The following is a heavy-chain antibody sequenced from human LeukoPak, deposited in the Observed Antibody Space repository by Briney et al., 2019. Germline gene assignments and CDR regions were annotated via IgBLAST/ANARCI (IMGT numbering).Heavy chain of an antibody. J-gene: IGHJ6*03. CDR1: GGTFSSYA. D-gene: IGHD1-14*01. CDR3: ARDRGGRRDYYYYMDV. V-gene: IGHV1-69*13. Sequence: SVKVSCKASGGTFSSYAISWVPQAPGQGLEWMGGIIPIFGTANYAQKFQGRVTITADESTSTAYMELSSLRSEDTAVYYCARDRGGRRDYYYYMDVWGKGTTVTVSS. CDR2: IIPIFGTA.